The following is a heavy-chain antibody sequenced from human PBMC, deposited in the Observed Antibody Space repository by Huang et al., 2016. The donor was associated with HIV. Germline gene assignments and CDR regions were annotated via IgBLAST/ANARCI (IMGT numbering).Heavy chain of an antibody. CDR3: ASGVTPGAFDI. V-gene: IGHV1-46*01. J-gene: IGHJ3*02. Sequence: QVQLVQSGAEVKKPGASVKVSCKASGYTFTSYYMHWVRQAPGQGLEWRGISNPSGGSTSYAQKFQGRVTMTRDTSTSTVYMELSSLRSEDTAVYNCASGVTPGAFDIWGQGTMVTVSS. D-gene: IGHD2-21*02. CDR1: GYTFTSYY. CDR2: SNPSGGST.